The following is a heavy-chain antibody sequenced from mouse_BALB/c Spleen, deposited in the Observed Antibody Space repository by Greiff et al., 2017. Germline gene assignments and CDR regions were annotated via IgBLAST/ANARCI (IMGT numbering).Heavy chain of an antibody. D-gene: IGHD4-1*01. CDR1: GYTFTDYW. V-gene: IGHV1-69*01. Sequence: QVQLQQPGAELVMPGASVKMSCKASGYTFTDYWMHWVKQRPGQGLEWIGAIDTSDSYTSYNQKFKGKATLTVDESSSTAYMQLSSLTSEDSAVYYCAPNWADYGGQGTTLTVSS. CDR3: APNWADY. J-gene: IGHJ2*01. CDR2: IDTSDSYT.